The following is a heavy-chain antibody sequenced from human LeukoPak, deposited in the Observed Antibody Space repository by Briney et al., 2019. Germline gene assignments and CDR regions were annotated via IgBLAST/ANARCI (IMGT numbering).Heavy chain of an antibody. CDR1: GFSFSTYD. Sequence: GGSLRLSCVGSGFSFSTYDMGWVRQTPGKGLEWVTAISTTGGYTEDADSVKGRFTISRDNSQNTLFLQMHSLRAEDTAVYYCAKKPATIKFPFDIWGQGTLVTVSP. V-gene: IGHV3-23*01. J-gene: IGHJ4*02. CDR3: AKKPATIKFPFDI. CDR2: ISTTGGYT. D-gene: IGHD5-24*01.